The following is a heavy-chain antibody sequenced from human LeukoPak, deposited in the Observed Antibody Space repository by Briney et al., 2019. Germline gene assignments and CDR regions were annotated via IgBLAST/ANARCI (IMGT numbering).Heavy chain of an antibody. CDR1: GGSISGDY. CDR2: VYYSGSA. V-gene: IGHV4-59*01. J-gene: IGHJ2*01. D-gene: IGHD1-14*01. CDR3: ARPRPYNYWYFDL. Sequence: SETLSLTCTVSGGSISGDYWSWIRQPPGKGLEWIGNVYYSGSANYNPTLRSRVAISVDTSKNQFSLELRSVTAADTAVYYCARPRPYNYWYFDLWSLGTLVTVSS.